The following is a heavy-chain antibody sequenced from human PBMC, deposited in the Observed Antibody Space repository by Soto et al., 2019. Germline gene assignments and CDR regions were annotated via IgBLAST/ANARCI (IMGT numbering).Heavy chain of an antibody. Sequence: EVHLLASGGALVQPGGSLSLSCAASGFTFSNHAMNWVRQAPGKGMEWVSTISDSGSTDYADSVKGRFTISRDNSKNTQYLQMNSLRSEDTDVYYCASETGGQYWTSTRCLYFFGPWGQGTLVIVSA. D-gene: IGHD2-2*01. J-gene: IGHJ5*02. CDR1: GFTFSNHA. V-gene: IGHV3-23*01. CDR3: ASETGGQYWTSTRCLYFFGP. CDR2: ISDSGST.